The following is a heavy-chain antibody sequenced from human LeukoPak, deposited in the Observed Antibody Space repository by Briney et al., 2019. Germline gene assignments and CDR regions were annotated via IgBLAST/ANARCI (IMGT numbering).Heavy chain of an antibody. J-gene: IGHJ3*02. CDR1: GGSISSYY. CDR3: AREGWYYYDSSGENAFDI. D-gene: IGHD3-22*01. Sequence: PSETLSLTCTVSGGSISSYYWSWIRQPPGKGLEWIGYNYYSGSTNYNPSLKSRVTISVDTSKNQFSLKLSSVTAAGTAVYYCAREGWYYYDSSGENAFDIWGQGTMVTVSS. CDR2: NYYSGST. V-gene: IGHV4-59*01.